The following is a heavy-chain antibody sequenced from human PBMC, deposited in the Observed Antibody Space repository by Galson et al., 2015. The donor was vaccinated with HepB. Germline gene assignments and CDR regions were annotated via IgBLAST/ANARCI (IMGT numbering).Heavy chain of an antibody. CDR1: GITVSSNH. J-gene: IGHJ5*01. D-gene: IGHD5-18*01. CDR2: IFGGGST. Sequence: SLRLSCAASGITVSSNHMSWVRQAPGKGLEWVSVIFGGGSTYYADSVQGRFTISKDNSNNMLYLQMNSLRAEDAGLYFCAKGYGLFDSWGQGILVTVSS. V-gene: IGHV3-53*01. CDR3: AKGYGLFDS.